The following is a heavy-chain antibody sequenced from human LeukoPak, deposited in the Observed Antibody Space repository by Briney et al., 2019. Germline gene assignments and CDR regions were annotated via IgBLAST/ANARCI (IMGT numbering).Heavy chain of an antibody. J-gene: IGHJ4*02. CDR1: GFTFSSYA. D-gene: IGHD3-16*01. V-gene: IGHV3-23*01. Sequence: GGSLRLSCAASGFTFSSYAMTWVRQAPGKGLEWVSSLIGSGSNTYYADSVKGRFTISRDNSKNTLYLQMNSLRAEDTAVYYCAKGVLRTGGNYWGQGTLVTVSS. CDR2: LIGSGSNT. CDR3: AKGVLRTGGNY.